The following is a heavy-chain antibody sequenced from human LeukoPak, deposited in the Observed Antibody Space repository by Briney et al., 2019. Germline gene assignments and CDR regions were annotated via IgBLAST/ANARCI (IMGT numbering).Heavy chain of an antibody. J-gene: IGHJ5*02. CDR1: RLTFSSSA. CDR3: AKDQFCSGLKWCDP. Sequence: GGPLRLSCAPSRLTFSSSAMSWDRQTPGKGLEAASAISGRGATTYYADSVTGRLTFSRDNSQHTLYLEIKSLSSEHTAGYSWAKDQFCSGLKWCDPGGQGTLVTV. V-gene: IGHV3-23*01. CDR2: ISGRGATT. D-gene: IGHD6-19*01.